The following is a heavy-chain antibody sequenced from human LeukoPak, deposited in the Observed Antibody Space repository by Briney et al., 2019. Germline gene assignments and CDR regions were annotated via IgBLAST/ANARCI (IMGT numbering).Heavy chain of an antibody. D-gene: IGHD1-26*01. CDR1: GYTFTGYY. CDR2: INPNSGGT. CDR3: ATDPWYSGSYRDY. J-gene: IGHJ4*02. V-gene: IGHV1-2*06. Sequence: ASVKVSCKASGYTFTGYYMHWVRQAPGQGLEWMGRINPNSGGTNYAQKFQGRVTMTRDTSISTAYMELSRLRSDDTAVYYCATDPWYSGSYRDYWGQGTLVTVSS.